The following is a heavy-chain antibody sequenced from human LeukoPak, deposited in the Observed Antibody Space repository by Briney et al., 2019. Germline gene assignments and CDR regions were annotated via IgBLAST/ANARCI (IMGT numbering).Heavy chain of an antibody. Sequence: ASVKVSCKASGYTFTSYYMHWVRQAPGQGLEWMGIINPRGGSTSYAQKFQGRVTTTRDTSTSTVYMELSSLRSEDTAVYYCARDLGRWLQKDNWFDPWGQGTLVTVSS. J-gene: IGHJ5*02. CDR3: ARDLGRWLQKDNWFDP. CDR2: INPRGGST. V-gene: IGHV1-46*01. D-gene: IGHD5-24*01. CDR1: GYTFTSYY.